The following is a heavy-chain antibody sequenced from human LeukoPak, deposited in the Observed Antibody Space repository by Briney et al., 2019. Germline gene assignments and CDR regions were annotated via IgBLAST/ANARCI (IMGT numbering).Heavy chain of an antibody. V-gene: IGHV4-39*07. CDR1: GGSISSSSYY. CDR2: IYYSGST. CDR3: ARANDYGDYEAGVDV. D-gene: IGHD4-17*01. Sequence: SETLSLTCTVSGGSISSSSYYWGWIRQPPGKGLEWIGSIYYSGSTYYNPSLKSRVTISVDTSKNQFSLKLSSVTAADTAVYYCARANDYGDYEAGVDVWGQGTTVTVSS. J-gene: IGHJ6*02.